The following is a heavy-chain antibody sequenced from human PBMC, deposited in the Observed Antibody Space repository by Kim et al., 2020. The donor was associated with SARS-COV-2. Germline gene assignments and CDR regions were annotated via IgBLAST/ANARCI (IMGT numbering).Heavy chain of an antibody. CDR3: ARVFYYYGSGSYLFDAFDI. V-gene: IGHV3-11*06. Sequence: GQLTITRDNAKNSLYLKMNSLRAEDTAVYYCARVFYYYGSGSYLFDAFDIWGQGTMVTVSS. D-gene: IGHD3-10*01. J-gene: IGHJ3*02.